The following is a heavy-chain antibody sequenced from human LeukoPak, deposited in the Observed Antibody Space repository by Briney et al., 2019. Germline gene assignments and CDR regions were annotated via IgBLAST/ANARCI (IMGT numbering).Heavy chain of an antibody. D-gene: IGHD1-26*01. V-gene: IGHV3-33*01. J-gene: IGHJ4*02. CDR3: ARDRVVGATTLDY. Sequence: HPGGSLRLSCAASGFTFSSHGMHWARQAPGKGLEWVAVIWYDGSNKYYADSVKGRFTISRDNSKNTLYLQMNSLRAEDTAVYYCARDRVVGATTLDYWGQGALVT. CDR2: IWYDGSNK. CDR1: GFTFSSHG.